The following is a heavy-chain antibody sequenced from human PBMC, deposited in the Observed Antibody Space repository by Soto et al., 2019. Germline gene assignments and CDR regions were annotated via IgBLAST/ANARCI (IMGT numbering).Heavy chain of an antibody. V-gene: IGHV3-23*01. CDR1: GFTFSSYA. Sequence: GGSLRLSCAASGFTFSSYAMSWVRQAPGKGLEWVSAISGSGGSTYYADSVKGRFTISRDNSKNTLYLQMNSLRAEDTAVYYCAKERSDCSGGSCYSTLGAFDIWGQGTMVTVSS. D-gene: IGHD2-15*01. CDR3: AKERSDCSGGSCYSTLGAFDI. CDR2: ISGSGGST. J-gene: IGHJ3*02.